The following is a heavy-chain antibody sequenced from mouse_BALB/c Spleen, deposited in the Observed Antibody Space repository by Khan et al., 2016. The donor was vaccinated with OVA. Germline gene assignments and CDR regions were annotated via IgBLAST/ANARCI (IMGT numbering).Heavy chain of an antibody. J-gene: IGHJ2*01. Sequence: EVQLQESGPGLVKPSQTVSLTCTVTGISITTGNYRWSWIRQFPGNKLEWIGYLYYSGTTTSNPSLTRRTTLTRDTSKNRFFREINSVTAEDTAKYYCARDRGGFDSYYFDYWGQGTTLTVSS. CDR1: GISITTGNYR. V-gene: IGHV3-5*02. CDR2: LYYSGTT. D-gene: IGHD2-2*01. CDR3: ARDRGGFDSYYFDY.